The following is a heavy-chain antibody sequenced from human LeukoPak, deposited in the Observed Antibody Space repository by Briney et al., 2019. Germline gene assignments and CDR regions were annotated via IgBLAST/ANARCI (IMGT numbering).Heavy chain of an antibody. D-gene: IGHD3-22*01. CDR3: AKDASYYYDSSGPFDY. CDR2: ISSSSTYI. V-gene: IGHV3-21*04. CDR1: GFTFSSYS. Sequence: GGSLRLSCAASGFTFSSYSMTWVRQAPGKGLEWVSSISSSSTYIYYADSVRGRFTISRDNAKNSLYLQMNSLRAEDTALYYCAKDASYYYDSSGPFDYWGQGTLVTVSS. J-gene: IGHJ4*02.